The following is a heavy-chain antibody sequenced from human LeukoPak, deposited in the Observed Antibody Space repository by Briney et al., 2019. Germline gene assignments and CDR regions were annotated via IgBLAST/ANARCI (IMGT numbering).Heavy chain of an antibody. CDR3: VKENHNSGFAWDD. D-gene: IGHD6-19*01. Sequence: GGSLRLSCETAGFTFSSYVMHWVRQAPGKGLEWVARMSQDGDNLYYADSVKGRFTISTDESRNTLFLQMSSLISDDTAVYYCVKENHNSGFAWDDWGQGTLVAVSS. CDR1: GFTFSSYV. V-gene: IGHV3-30-3*02. J-gene: IGHJ4*02. CDR2: MSQDGDNL.